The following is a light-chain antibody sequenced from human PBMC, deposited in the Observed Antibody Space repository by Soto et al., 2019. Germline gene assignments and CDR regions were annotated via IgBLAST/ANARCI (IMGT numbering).Light chain of an antibody. J-gene: IGLJ1*01. CDR3: SSFTNTITRYA. CDR2: EVS. CDR1: SSDVGGYNY. V-gene: IGLV2-14*01. Sequence: QSVLTQPASVSGSPRQSITISCTGTSSDVGGYNYVSWFQHHPGKAAKLIIYEVSYRPAGVSNRFSGSKSGDTASLTISGLQAEDEADYYCSSFTNTITRYAFGTGTKVTVL.